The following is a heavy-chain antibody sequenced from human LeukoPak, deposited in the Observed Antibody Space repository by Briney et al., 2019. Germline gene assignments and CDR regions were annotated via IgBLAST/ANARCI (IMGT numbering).Heavy chain of an antibody. CDR2: ISSNGGST. Sequence: GGSLRLSCAASGFTFSSYAMLWVRQASGKGLEYVSAISSNGGSTYYANSVKGRFTISRDNSKNTLYLQMGSLRAEDTAVYYCATQTTVTSNAFDIWGQGTMVTVSS. CDR3: ATQTTVTSNAFDI. D-gene: IGHD4-17*01. J-gene: IGHJ3*02. V-gene: IGHV3-64*01. CDR1: GFTFSSYA.